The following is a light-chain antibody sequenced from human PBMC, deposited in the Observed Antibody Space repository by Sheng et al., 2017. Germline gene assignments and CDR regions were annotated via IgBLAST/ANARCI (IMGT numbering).Light chain of an antibody. J-gene: IGKJ3*01. V-gene: IGKV3-20*01. CDR1: QSVRSNY. CDR2: GAS. Sequence: EIVLTQSPGSLSLSPGDRATLSCRASQSVRSNYLAWYQHKPGQAPRLLIYGASSRASGIPDRFSGSGSETDFTLTISRLEPEDFAVYYCQQYHHSSPGTFGPGT. CDR3: QQYHHSSPGT.